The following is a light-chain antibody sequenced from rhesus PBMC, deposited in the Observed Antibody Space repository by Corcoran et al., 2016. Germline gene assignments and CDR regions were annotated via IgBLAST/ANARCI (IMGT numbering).Light chain of an antibody. J-gene: IGKJ1*01. Sequence: DIQMTQSPSSLSAYVGDTVTITCRASQGISSYLNWFQQKPGKAPKLLIYDVSNLESGVPSRFSGSGSGTDFTLTISSLQPDDFAAYYCLQHNSYPLTFVQGTKVEIK. CDR1: QGISSY. CDR2: DVS. V-gene: IGKV1-28*03. CDR3: LQHNSYPLT.